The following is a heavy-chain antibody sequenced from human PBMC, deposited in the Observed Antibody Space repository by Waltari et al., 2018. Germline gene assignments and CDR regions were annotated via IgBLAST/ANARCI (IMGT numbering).Heavy chain of an antibody. Sequence: QVQLQESGPGLVKPSQTLSLTCTVSGGSIRSDGYYWSWIRQHPGKGLEWIGNIYYTGSTYYNPSLKSRVTISIDTSKKQFSLSLNSVTAADTAVYYCAREGRDGYNFGYWGQGTLVTVSS. J-gene: IGHJ4*02. CDR3: AREGRDGYNFGY. CDR2: IYYTGST. V-gene: IGHV4-31*03. D-gene: IGHD5-12*01. CDR1: GGSIRSDGYY.